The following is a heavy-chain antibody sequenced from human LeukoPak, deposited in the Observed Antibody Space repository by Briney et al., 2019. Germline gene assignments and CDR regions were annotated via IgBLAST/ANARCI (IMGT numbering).Heavy chain of an antibody. V-gene: IGHV4-38-2*02. CDR3: ARHNTMIVMRRWFDP. Sequence: SETLSLTCTVSGYSISSSYYWGWIRQPPGKGLEWIGSIYYSGSTYYNPSLKSRVTISVDTSKNQFSLKLSSVTAADTAVYYCARHNTMIVMRRWFDPWGQGTLVTVSS. CDR2: IYYSGST. D-gene: IGHD3-22*01. J-gene: IGHJ5*02. CDR1: GYSISSSYY.